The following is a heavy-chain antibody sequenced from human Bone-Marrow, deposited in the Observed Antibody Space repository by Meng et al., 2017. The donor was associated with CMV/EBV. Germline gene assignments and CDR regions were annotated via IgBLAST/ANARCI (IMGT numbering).Heavy chain of an antibody. CDR1: GYTFTSHD. D-gene: IGHD6-19*01. CDR2: MNPNSGNT. CDR3: ARSGPYSSGWYSYYGMDV. J-gene: IGHJ6*02. V-gene: IGHV1-8*01. Sequence: ASVKVSCKASGYTFTSHDINWVRQATGQGLEWMGWMNPNSGNTGYAQKFQGRVSMTRNTSINTAYMELSSLRSEDTAVYYCARSGPYSSGWYSYYGMDVWGQGTTVTVSS.